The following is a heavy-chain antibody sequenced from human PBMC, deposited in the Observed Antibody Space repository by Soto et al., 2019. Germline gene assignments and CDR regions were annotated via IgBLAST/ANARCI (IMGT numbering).Heavy chain of an antibody. CDR3: ARNPPRAGAITSQWHRKYNTRYQLPPGGAFDI. V-gene: IGHV4-34*01. D-gene: IGHD2-2*01. CDR1: GGSFSGNY. Sequence: QVQLQQWGAGLVKPSATLSLTCAVYGGSFSGNYWSWIRQPPGKGLEWIGEINHSGSTNFNPSLKSRVTISVDPSKNQFSLRLSSVTAADTAVYYCARNPPRAGAITSQWHRKYNTRYQLPPGGAFDIWGQGTMVTVSS. CDR2: INHSGST. J-gene: IGHJ3*02.